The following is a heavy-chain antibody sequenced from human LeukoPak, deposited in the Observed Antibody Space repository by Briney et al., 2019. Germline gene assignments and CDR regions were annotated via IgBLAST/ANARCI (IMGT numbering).Heavy chain of an antibody. CDR1: GYTFTSYY. Sequence: ASVKVSCKASGYTFTSYYMHWVRQAPGRGLEWMGIINPSGGSTSYAQKFQGRVTMTRDTSTSTVYMELSSLRSDDTAVYYCARDRSRFLEWLFSDAFDIWGQGTMVTVSS. J-gene: IGHJ3*02. D-gene: IGHD3-3*01. CDR2: INPSGGST. CDR3: ARDRSRFLEWLFSDAFDI. V-gene: IGHV1-46*01.